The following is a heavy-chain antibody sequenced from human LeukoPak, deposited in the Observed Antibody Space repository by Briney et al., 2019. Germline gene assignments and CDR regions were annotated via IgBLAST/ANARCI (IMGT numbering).Heavy chain of an antibody. CDR3: ARGENRFGGFYFDY. CDR1: ADSLSSGGHY. V-gene: IGHV4-31*03. CDR2: IQHSGSS. Sequence: SQTLSLTCTVSADSLSSGGHYWAWIRQLPGKGLESIGFIQHSGSSRHNPSLKDRVAISVDASRKQFALRLSSVTAADTAIYYCARGENRFGGFYFDYWGQGIQVIVSS. D-gene: IGHD3-10*01. J-gene: IGHJ4*02.